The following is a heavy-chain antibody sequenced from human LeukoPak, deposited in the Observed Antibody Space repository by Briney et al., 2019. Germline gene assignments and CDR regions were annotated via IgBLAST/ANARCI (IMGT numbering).Heavy chain of an antibody. CDR2: ISAYNGNT. V-gene: IGHV1-18*01. D-gene: IGHD3-22*01. J-gene: IGHJ5*02. CDR3: ARVEATMIVETDNWFDP. Sequence: GASVKASCKASGYTFTSYGISWVRQAPGQGLEWMGWISAYNGNTSYAQKLQGRVTMTTDTSTSTAYMELRSLRSDDTAVYYCARVEATMIVETDNWFDPWGQGTLVTVSS. CDR1: GYTFTSYG.